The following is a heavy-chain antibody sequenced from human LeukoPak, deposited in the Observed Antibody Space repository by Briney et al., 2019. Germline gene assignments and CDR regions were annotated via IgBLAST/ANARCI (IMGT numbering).Heavy chain of an antibody. V-gene: IGHV3-74*01. D-gene: IGHD7-27*01. J-gene: IGHJ6*02. CDR1: GFTFSSNW. CDR3: VKLGALIKNGMDV. Sequence: PGGSLRLSCAASGFTFSSNWMHWVRQAPGKGLVWVSRINSDGSSTSYADSVKGRFTVSRDRSKNTVDLQMDSLSADDTAVYYCVKLGALIKNGMDVWGQGTTVTVSS. CDR2: INSDGSST.